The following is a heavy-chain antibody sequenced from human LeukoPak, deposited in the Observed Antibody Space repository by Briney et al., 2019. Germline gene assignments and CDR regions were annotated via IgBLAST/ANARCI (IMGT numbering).Heavy chain of an antibody. CDR2: IYYSGST. CDR3: ARSYKGAYSGYDE. J-gene: IGHJ4*02. V-gene: IGHV4-39*07. Sequence: SETLSLTCTVSGGSISSSSYYWGWIRQPPGKGLKWIGSIYYSGSTYYNPSLKSRVTISLDTSKNQFSLKLTSVTAADTAVYCCARSYKGAYSGYDEWGQGTLVTVSS. D-gene: IGHD5-12*01. CDR1: GGSISSSSYY.